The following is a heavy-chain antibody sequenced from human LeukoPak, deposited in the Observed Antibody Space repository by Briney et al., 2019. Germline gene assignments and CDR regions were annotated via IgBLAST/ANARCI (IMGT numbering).Heavy chain of an antibody. CDR2: ISSSGSTI. D-gene: IGHD6-13*01. V-gene: IGHV3-11*01. J-gene: IGHJ4*02. CDR1: GFTFSDYH. CDR3: ARVIAAAGSHFDY. Sequence: KTGGSLRLSCAASGFTFSDYHMSWIRQAPGKGLEWVSYISSSGSTIYYADSVKGRFTISRDNAKNSLYLQMNSLRAEDTAVYYCARVIAAAGSHFDYWGQGTLVTVSS.